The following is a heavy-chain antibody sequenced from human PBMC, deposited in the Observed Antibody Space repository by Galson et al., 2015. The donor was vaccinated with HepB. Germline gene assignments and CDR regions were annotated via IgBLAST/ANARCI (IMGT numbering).Heavy chain of an antibody. CDR2: TYYRSKWYN. V-gene: IGHV6-1*01. CDR1: GDSVSSNSAA. J-gene: IGHJ6*02. Sequence: CAISGDSVSSNSAAWNWIRQSPSRGLEWLGRTYYRSKWYNDYAVSVKSRITINPDTSKNQFSLQLNSVTPEDTAVYYCARDQQQLAKYDYYYGMDVWGQGTTVTVSS. D-gene: IGHD6-13*01. CDR3: ARDQQQLAKYDYYYGMDV.